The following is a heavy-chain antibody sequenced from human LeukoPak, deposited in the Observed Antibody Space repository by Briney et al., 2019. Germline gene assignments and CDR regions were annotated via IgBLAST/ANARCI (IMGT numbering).Heavy chain of an antibody. CDR1: GFTFGDYY. Sequence: GGSLRLSCAASGFTFGDYYMSWVRQAPGKGLEWVSFIYSDNTHYSDSVKGRFTISRDNSKNTLYLQMNSLRAEDTAVYYCARRAGAYSHPYDYWGQGTLVTVSS. V-gene: IGHV3-53*01. CDR2: IYSDNT. D-gene: IGHD4/OR15-4a*01. CDR3: ARRAGAYSHPYDY. J-gene: IGHJ4*02.